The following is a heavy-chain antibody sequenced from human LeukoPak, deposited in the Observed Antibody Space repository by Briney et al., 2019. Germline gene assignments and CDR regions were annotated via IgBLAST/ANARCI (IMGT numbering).Heavy chain of an antibody. Sequence: GGSLRLSCAASAITFSTYEMNWVRQAPGKGLEWVSYITGSGDTINYADSVKGRFTISRDNAANSLYLQMNSLRAEDTAVYYCAMEYYYGSGKDYMDVWGKGTMVTVP. CDR3: AMEYYYGSGKDYMDV. CDR1: AITFSTYE. V-gene: IGHV3-48*03. D-gene: IGHD3-10*01. CDR2: ITGSGDTI. J-gene: IGHJ6*03.